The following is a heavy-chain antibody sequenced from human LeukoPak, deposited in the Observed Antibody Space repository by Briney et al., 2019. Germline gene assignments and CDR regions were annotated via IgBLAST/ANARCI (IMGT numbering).Heavy chain of an antibody. CDR1: VGPICIYY. CDR3: ARGQRMYYFDR. Sequence: KSSETLSLTCTLSVGPICIYYWSWIRHPPGKGLEWIGHIYYSGSTNYNPPIKSRVTISVDTSKNQFSLKLSSVTAADTAVYYCARGQRMYYFDRWGQGTLVTVSS. J-gene: IGHJ4*02. V-gene: IGHV4-59*01. D-gene: IGHD6-25*01. CDR2: IYYSGST.